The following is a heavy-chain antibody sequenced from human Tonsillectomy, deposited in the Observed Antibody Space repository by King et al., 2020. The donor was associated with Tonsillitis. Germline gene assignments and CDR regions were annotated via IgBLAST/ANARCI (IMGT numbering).Heavy chain of an antibody. V-gene: IGHV3-23*04. D-gene: IGHD1-14*01. CDR3: AKGITYSDY. CDR1: VFPFSSYA. Sequence: QLVQSGGGLVQPGGSLRLSWAASVFPFSSYAMSWVRQAPGKGLEWVSAISGSVGYTYYADSVKGRFTISRDNSKNTLYLQMNSLRAEDTAVYYCAKGITYSDYWGQGTLVTVSS. CDR2: ISGSVGYT. J-gene: IGHJ4*02.